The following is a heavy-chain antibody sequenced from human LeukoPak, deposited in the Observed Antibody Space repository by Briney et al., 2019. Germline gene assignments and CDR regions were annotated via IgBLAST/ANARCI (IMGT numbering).Heavy chain of an antibody. CDR1: GFTFSSYA. V-gene: IGHV3-23*01. CDR2: ISGSGGST. J-gene: IGHJ5*02. Sequence: GGSLRLSCAASGFTFSSYAMSWVRQAPGKGLEWVSAISGSGGSTYYADSVKGRFTISRDNSKNTLYLQMNSLRAEDTAVYYCATGDYYGSGSYYTFSDWFDPRGQGTLVTVSS. D-gene: IGHD3-10*01. CDR3: ATGDYYGSGSYYTFSDWFDP.